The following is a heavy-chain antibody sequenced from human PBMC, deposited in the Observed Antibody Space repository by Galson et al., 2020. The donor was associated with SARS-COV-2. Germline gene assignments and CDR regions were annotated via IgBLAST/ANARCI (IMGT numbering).Heavy chain of an antibody. J-gene: IGHJ5*02. V-gene: IGHV1-3*01. CDR3: ARDFGALYCTNGVCGSFDP. Sequence: VSVKVSRKASGYTFTSYAMHWVRQDPGQRLEWMGWINAGNGNTKYSQKFQGRVTITRDTSASTAYMELSSLRSEDTAVYYCARDFGALYCTNGVCGSFDPWGQGTRVTVSS. CDR1: GYTFTSYA. D-gene: IGHD2-8*01. CDR2: INAGNGNT.